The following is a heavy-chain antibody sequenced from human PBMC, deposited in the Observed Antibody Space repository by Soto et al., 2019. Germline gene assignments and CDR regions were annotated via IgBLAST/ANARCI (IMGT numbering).Heavy chain of an antibody. CDR3: ARALPVAKGGFDP. J-gene: IGHJ5*02. CDR2: IYTAGGT. Sequence: GGSLRLSCAASGFTVSNTYMTWLRQPPGKGLECVSVIYTAGGTNYADSVKGRFIISRDNSKNTLYLQMNSLRAEDTAVYYCARALPVAKGGFDPWGQGXLVTVYS. CDR1: GFTVSNTY. V-gene: IGHV3-53*01. D-gene: IGHD2-2*01.